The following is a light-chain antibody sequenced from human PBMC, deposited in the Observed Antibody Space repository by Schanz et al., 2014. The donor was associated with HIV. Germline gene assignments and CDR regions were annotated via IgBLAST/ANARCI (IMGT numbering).Light chain of an antibody. CDR1: NVGIKS. CDR2: YDS. V-gene: IGLV3-21*04. CDR3: QVWDSFLNVV. Sequence: SYELTQPPSVSVAPGETASISCVGTNVGIKSVHWYQQKPGQAPVVVISYDSDRPSGIPERFSGSNSGHTATLTISGVEVGDEADYYCQVWDSFLNVVFGGGTKVTVL. J-gene: IGLJ2*01.